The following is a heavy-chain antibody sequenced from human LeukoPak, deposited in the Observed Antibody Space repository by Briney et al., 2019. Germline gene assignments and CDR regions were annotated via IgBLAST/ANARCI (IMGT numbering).Heavy chain of an antibody. V-gene: IGHV3-7*01. CDR3: KVLTVPDVIQVYGMDV. CDR2: KNRDGSEK. CDR1: GFTFSNYW. J-gene: IGHJ6*02. Sequence: GGPLRLSCVACGFTFSNYWMTWVRKAAGKGLEWVANKNRDGSEKYYVASLKDRFSISRGNAEKSRYLQMNSLKVEDTAVYYCKVLTVPDVIQVYGMDVWGQGTTVIVSS. D-gene: IGHD2-2*01.